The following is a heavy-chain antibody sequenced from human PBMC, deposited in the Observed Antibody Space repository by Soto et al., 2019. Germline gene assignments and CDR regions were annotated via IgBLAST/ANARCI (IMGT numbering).Heavy chain of an antibody. CDR1: GYTFTGYY. V-gene: IGHV1-2*02. J-gene: IGHJ6*02. Sequence: ASVKVSCKASGYTFTGYYVHWVRQAPGQGLEWMGWINPNSGDTYLAQRFQGRVTMNRDTSIGTAYMELRGLTSDDTAEYYCAKGGAIVAAGTRVYLYNAMDVWGQGPTGTAP. D-gene: IGHD1-26*01. CDR2: INPNSGDT. CDR3: AKGGAIVAAGTRVYLYNAMDV.